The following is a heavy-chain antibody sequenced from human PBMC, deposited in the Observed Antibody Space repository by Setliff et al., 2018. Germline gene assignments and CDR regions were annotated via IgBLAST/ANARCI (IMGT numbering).Heavy chain of an antibody. J-gene: IGHJ6*02. D-gene: IGHD3-3*01. CDR3: ARLSWNGLRYYGLDV. CDR2: IQKSGGT. CDR1: GVSISSYY. Sequence: PSETLSLTCTVSGVSISSYYWSWIRQPPGKGLESIGYIQKSGGTNYNPALKSRVTISVDTSTTQFSLKLTSVTAADTAVYYCARLSWNGLRYYGLDVWGQGTTVTVSS. V-gene: IGHV4-59*01.